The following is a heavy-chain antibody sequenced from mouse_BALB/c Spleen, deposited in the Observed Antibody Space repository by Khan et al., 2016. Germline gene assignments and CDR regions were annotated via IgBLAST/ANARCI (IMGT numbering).Heavy chain of an antibody. D-gene: IGHD4-1*01. CDR2: IRNKAGGYTT. CDR1: GFTFTDYY. Sequence: EVELVESGGGLVQTGGSLRLSRATSGFTFTDYYMTWVRQPPGKALEWLGFIRNKAGGYTTEYSASVKGRFTISRDNYQSILYLQMNTLRAEDSATYYCASLTGTIAYWGQGTLVTVSA. CDR3: ASLTGTIAY. V-gene: IGHV7-3*02. J-gene: IGHJ3*01.